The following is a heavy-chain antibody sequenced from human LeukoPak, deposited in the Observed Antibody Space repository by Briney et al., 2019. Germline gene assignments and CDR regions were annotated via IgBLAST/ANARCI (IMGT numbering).Heavy chain of an antibody. CDR3: ARMQRTAPGRGYYDYTMDV. Sequence: SGPALLNPTQTLTLPCTFSGDSHPTSGMCVNWVRQPPRLAWERLARRLWDDDKYYNTSQKTTLTISKDTSKNQVVITMSNMDPVDTATYYCARMQRTAPGRGYYDYTMDVWGQGTTVTVSS. CDR1: GDSHPTSGMC. CDR2: RLWDDDK. V-gene: IGHV2-70*11. J-gene: IGHJ6*02. D-gene: IGHD6-13*01.